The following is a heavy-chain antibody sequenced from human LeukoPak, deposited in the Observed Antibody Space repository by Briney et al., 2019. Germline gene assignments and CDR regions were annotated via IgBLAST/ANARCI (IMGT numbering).Heavy chain of an antibody. CDR3: ARQIVVATDYYYYYMDV. D-gene: IGHD3-22*01. CDR2: IYPGDSDT. V-gene: IGHV5-51*01. CDR1: GYSFTSYW. Sequence: GESLKISCQGSGYSFTSYWIGWVRQMPGKGLEWMGIIYPGDSDTRYSPSFQGQVTISADKSISTAYLQWSSLKASDTAMYYCARQIVVATDYYYYYMDVWGKGTTVTISS. J-gene: IGHJ6*03.